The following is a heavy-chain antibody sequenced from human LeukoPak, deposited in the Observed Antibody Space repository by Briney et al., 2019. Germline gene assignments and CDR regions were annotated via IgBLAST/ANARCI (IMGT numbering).Heavy chain of an antibody. CDR2: MLYSGST. D-gene: IGHD3-16*02. CDR3: ARSDIWGSYRFLDC. V-gene: IGHV4-59*08. Sequence: SETLSLTCTVSGASISNYYWSWIRQSPGKGLEWIGYMLYSGSTNQNPSLRSRVTISVDTSKNQVSLKLSSVTAADTAVYYCARSDIWGSYRFLDCWGQGALVTVSS. CDR1: GASISNYY. J-gene: IGHJ4*02.